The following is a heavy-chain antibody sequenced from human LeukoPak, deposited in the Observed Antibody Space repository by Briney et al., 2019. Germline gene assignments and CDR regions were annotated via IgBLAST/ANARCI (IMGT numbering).Heavy chain of an antibody. CDR2: IYTSGST. J-gene: IGHJ5*02. Sequence: SETLSLTCTVSGGSISSGSYYWSWIRQPAGKGLEWIGRIYTSGSTNYNPSLKSRVTISVDTSKNQFSLKLSSVTAADTAVYYCARGLSSSGYYGGGWFDPWGQGTLVTVSS. CDR3: ARGLSSSGYYGGGWFDP. D-gene: IGHD3-22*01. CDR1: GGSISSGSYY. V-gene: IGHV4-61*02.